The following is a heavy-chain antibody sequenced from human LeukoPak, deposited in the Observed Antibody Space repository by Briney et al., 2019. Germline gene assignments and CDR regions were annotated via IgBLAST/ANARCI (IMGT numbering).Heavy chain of an antibody. CDR3: ARQLPTAAADTRGYFDY. CDR1: GGSISIISSSTYY. D-gene: IGHD6-25*01. J-gene: IGHJ4*02. CDR2: LYYGENS. Sequence: SETLSLTCTASGGSISIISSSTYYWGCIRQAPGKGLEWIGSLYYGENSHYNPSLKSRATLSVDTSNNQFSLKLTSVTAADAAVYFCARQLPTAAADTRGYFDYWGQGTVVTVSS. V-gene: IGHV4-39*01.